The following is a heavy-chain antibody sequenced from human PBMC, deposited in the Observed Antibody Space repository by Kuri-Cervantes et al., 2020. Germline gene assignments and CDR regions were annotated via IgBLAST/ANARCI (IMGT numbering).Heavy chain of an antibody. CDR2: INAGNGKT. J-gene: IGHJ4*02. D-gene: IGHD3-22*01. CDR1: VYTFTSYA. CDR3: AGNYYDSSGYDY. V-gene: IGHV1-3*01. Sequence: ASVKVSCKASVYTFTSYAMHWVRQAPGQRLEWMGWINAGNGKTKYSQKFQGRVTITRDKSASTAYMELSSLRSEGTAVYYFAGNYYDSSGYDYWGQGTLVTVSS.